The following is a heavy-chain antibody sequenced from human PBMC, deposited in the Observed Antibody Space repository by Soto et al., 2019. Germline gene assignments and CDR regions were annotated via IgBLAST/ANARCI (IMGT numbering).Heavy chain of an antibody. J-gene: IGHJ4*02. V-gene: IGHV3-30*18. Sequence: QVQLVESGGGVVQPGRSLRLSCAASGFTFSSYGMHWVRQAPGKGLEWVAVISYDGSNKYYADAVKGRFTISRDNSKNTRYLQMNSLRAADTAVYYCAKDRQVRGVLPDYWGQGTVVTVSS. D-gene: IGHD3-10*01. CDR2: ISYDGSNK. CDR1: GFTFSSYG. CDR3: AKDRQVRGVLPDY.